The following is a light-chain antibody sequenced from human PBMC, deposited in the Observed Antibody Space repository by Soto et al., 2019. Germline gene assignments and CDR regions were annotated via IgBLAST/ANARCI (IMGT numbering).Light chain of an antibody. CDR2: DVT. Sequence: QSALTQPASVSGSPGQSITISCTGTSSDIGVYNYVSWYQQHPGKAPKLMIYDVTNRPSGISNRFSGSKSGNTASLTISGLQAEDEADYYCTSYRGSGTLEIFGGGTQLTGL. CDR1: SSDIGVYNY. CDR3: TSYRGSGTLEI. V-gene: IGLV2-14*01. J-gene: IGLJ2*01.